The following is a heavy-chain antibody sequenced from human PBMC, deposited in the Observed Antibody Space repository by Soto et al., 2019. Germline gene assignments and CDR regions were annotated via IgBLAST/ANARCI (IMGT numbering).Heavy chain of an antibody. J-gene: IGHJ6*01. CDR2: ISYDGSNK. CDR3: ARDVESGSSQYYYYYDGMDV. CDR1: GFTFSSYA. D-gene: IGHD1-26*01. V-gene: IGHV3-30-3*01. Sequence: QVQLVESGGGVVQPGRSLRLSCAASGFTFSSYAMHWVRQAPGKGLEWVAVISYDGSNKYYADSVKGRFTISRDNSKNTLYLQMNSLRAEDTAVYYCARDVESGSSQYYYYYDGMDVW.